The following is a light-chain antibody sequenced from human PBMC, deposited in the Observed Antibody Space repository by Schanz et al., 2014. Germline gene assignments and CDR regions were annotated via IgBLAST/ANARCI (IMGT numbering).Light chain of an antibody. Sequence: QSVLTQPPSASGSLGQSVTISCTGSTSNIGTGYHVHWYQHFPGTAPKLLIFGDSNRPSGVPDRFSGSKSGTSASLAISGLQSEDEAHYYCAAWDVSLNGLVFGGGTKLTVL. V-gene: IGLV1-40*01. CDR1: TSNIGTGYH. CDR3: AAWDVSLNGLV. CDR2: GDS. J-gene: IGLJ3*02.